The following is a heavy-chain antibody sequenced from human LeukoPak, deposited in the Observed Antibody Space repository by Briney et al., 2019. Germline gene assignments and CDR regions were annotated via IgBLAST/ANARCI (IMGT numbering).Heavy chain of an antibody. CDR2: MNLDGSEK. J-gene: IGHJ4*02. CDR1: GFTFTSHW. V-gene: IGHV3-7*01. D-gene: IGHD2-8*01. Sequence: GGSLRLSCAASGFTFTSHWMSWVRRAPGKGLEWVARMNLDGSEKYYVHSVKGRFTISRDNAKTSLYLEMNSLRAEDTAVYYCARDATYCTNGVCYTRFDYWGQGTLVTVSS. CDR3: ARDATYCTNGVCYTRFDY.